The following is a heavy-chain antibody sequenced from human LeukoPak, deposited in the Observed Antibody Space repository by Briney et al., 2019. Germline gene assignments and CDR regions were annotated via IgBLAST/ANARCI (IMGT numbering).Heavy chain of an antibody. J-gene: IGHJ4*02. D-gene: IGHD3-10*01. Sequence: GGSLRLSCAASGFTFSSYWMSWVRQAPGKGVEWVANIKQDGSEKYYVDSVKGGLTISRENAKNSLYLQMNSLRAEDTAVYYCARTTMVRGHYPPLSFDYWGQGPLVTVSS. V-gene: IGHV3-7*03. CDR2: IKQDGSEK. CDR1: GFTFSSYW. CDR3: ARTTMVRGHYPPLSFDY.